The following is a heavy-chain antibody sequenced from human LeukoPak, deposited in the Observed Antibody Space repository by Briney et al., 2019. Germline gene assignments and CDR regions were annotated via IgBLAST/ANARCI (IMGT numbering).Heavy chain of an antibody. J-gene: IGHJ4*02. CDR1: GFTFSSYA. Sequence: PGGSLRLSCAASGFTFSSYAMSWVRQAPGKGLEWVSAFSGSGGSTYYADSVKGRFTISRDNSKNTLYLQMNSLRAEDTAVYYCAKGHDYGDYVRPDYWGQGTLVTVSS. CDR2: FSGSGGST. CDR3: AKGHDYGDYVRPDY. D-gene: IGHD4-17*01. V-gene: IGHV3-23*01.